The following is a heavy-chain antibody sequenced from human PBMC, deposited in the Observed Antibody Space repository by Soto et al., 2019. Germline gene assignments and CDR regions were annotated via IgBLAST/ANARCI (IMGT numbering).Heavy chain of an antibody. Sequence: GGSLRLSCVASGFTFSSYWMSWVRQAPGKGLEWVANIKQDGSEKYYVDSVKGRFTISRDNAKNSLYLQMNSLRAEDTAVYYCARDCSTPPHRGILTLDWYFDLWGRGTLVTVSS. D-gene: IGHD3-9*01. CDR1: GFTFSSYW. V-gene: IGHV3-7*01. J-gene: IGHJ2*01. CDR2: IKQDGSEK. CDR3: ARDCSTPPHRGILTLDWYFDL.